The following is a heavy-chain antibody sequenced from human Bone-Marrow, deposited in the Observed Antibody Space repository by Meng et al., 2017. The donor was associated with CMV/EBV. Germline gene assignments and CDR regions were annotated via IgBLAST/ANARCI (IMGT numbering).Heavy chain of an antibody. CDR1: GYTFTGYY. J-gene: IGHJ6*02. D-gene: IGHD5-18*01. V-gene: IGHV1-8*02. CDR3: ARLRTPFGYSYGYWWGNTNYYYGMDV. Sequence: ASVKVSCKASGYTFTGYYMHWVRQATGQGLEWMGWMNPNSGNTGYAQKFQGRVTMTRNTSISTAYMELSSLRSEDTAVYYCARLRTPFGYSYGYWWGNTNYYYGMDVWGQGTTVTVSS. CDR2: MNPNSGNT.